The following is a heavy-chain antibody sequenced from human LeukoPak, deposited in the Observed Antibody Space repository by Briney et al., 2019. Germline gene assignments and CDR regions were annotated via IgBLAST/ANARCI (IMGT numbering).Heavy chain of an antibody. CDR2: LRSDGINK. CDR3: AKMGVYSHYYYYVDV. Sequence: GGSLRLSWAASGFTFISYGMHWVRQAAGKGLEWVAFLRSDGINKYYADSVKGRFTISRDNSKNTLFLQMKNLRAEDTAVYYCAKMGVYSHYYYYVDVWGKGTTVTISS. J-gene: IGHJ6*03. CDR1: GFTFISYG. V-gene: IGHV3-30*02. D-gene: IGHD2-21*01.